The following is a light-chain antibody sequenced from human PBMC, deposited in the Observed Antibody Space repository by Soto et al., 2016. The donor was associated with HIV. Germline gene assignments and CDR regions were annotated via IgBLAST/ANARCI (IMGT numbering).Light chain of an antibody. CDR2: KAS. J-gene: IGKJ2*01. Sequence: DIQMTQSPSTLSASVGDRVTITCRASQSISSWLAWYQQKPGKAPKLLIYKASSLESGVPSRFSGSGSGTEFTLTISSLQPDDFATYYCQQYNSPLGFGQGTKLEIK. CDR3: QQYNSPLG. CDR1: QSISSW. V-gene: IGKV1-5*03.